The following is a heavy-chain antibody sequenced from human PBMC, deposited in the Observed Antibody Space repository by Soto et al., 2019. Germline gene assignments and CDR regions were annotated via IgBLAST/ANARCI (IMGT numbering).Heavy chain of an antibody. Sequence: GGSLRLSCAPPGFTFADYALHWVRQAPGKGLQRVSGISWNSGSIGYADSAKGRFTISRDNSKNTLYLQMSSLRADDTAVYYCARSPVGYSYGYGADCWGQGILLSVS. CDR1: GFTFADYA. CDR2: ISWNSGSI. V-gene: IGHV3-9*01. CDR3: ARSPVGYSYGYGADC. J-gene: IGHJ4*02. D-gene: IGHD5-18*01.